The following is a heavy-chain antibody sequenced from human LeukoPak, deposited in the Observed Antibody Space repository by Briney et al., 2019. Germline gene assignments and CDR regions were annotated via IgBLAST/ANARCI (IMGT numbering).Heavy chain of an antibody. V-gene: IGHV3-48*03. CDR3: AELGITMSGGV. Sequence: GGSLSLSCAASGFTFSSYEMNWVRPAPGKGLEWVSYISSSGSTIYYADSVKGRFTISRDNAKNSLYLQMNSLRAEDTAVYYCAELGITMSGGVWGKGTTVTISS. CDR2: ISSSGSTI. CDR1: GFTFSSYE. J-gene: IGHJ6*04. D-gene: IGHD3-10*02.